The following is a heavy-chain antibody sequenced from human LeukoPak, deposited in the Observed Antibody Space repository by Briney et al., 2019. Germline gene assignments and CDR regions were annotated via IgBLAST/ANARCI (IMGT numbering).Heavy chain of an antibody. CDR2: IIPIFGTA. CDR1: GGTFSSYA. J-gene: IGHJ5*02. D-gene: IGHD3/OR15-3a*01. V-gene: IGHV1-69*01. CDR3: ARDSTLAWGDCWFDP. Sequence: GASVKVSCKASGGTFSSYAISWVRQAPGQGLEWMGGIIPIFGTANYAQKFQGRVTITADESTSTAYMDLSSLRSEDTALYYCARDSTLAWGDCWFDPWGQGTLVTVSS.